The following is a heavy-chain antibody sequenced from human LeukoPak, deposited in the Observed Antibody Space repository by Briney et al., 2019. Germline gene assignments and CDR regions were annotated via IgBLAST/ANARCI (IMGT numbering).Heavy chain of an antibody. CDR1: GFIFTNYV. J-gene: IGHJ4*02. CDR2: ISGSGDRT. CDR3: AKELEYSSSWADFDY. Sequence: PGGSLRLSCAASGFIFTNYVMSWVRQAPGKGLEWVSAISGSGDRTYYADSVKGRFTISRDKSKNTLYLQMNSLKAEDSAVYYCAKELEYSSSWADFDYWGQGTLVTVSS. D-gene: IGHD6-13*01. V-gene: IGHV3-23*01.